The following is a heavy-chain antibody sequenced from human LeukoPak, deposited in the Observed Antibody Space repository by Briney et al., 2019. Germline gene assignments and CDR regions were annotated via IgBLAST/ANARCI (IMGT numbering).Heavy chain of an antibody. CDR1: GYTFTSYD. J-gene: IGHJ3*02. CDR3: ARDHCSGGSCYDDAFDI. V-gene: IGHV1-8*01. Sequence: ASVKVSCKASGYTFTSYDINWVRQATGQGLEWMGWMNPNSGNTGYAQKFQGRVTMTRNTSISTAYMELSSLRSEDTAVYYCARDHCSGGSCYDDAFDIWGQGTMVTVSS. D-gene: IGHD2-15*01. CDR2: MNPNSGNT.